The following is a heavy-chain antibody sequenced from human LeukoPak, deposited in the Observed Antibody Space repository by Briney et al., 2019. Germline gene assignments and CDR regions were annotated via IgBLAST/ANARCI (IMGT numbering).Heavy chain of an antibody. CDR3: ARVPRTVVGTKDAKYFQH. V-gene: IGHV3-74*01. J-gene: IGHJ1*01. Sequence: GGSLRLSCTASGFTFSSYWMHWVRQAPGKGLVWVSRINSDWSSTNYADSVKGRFTISRDNAKNTLYLQMNSLRAEDTAVYYCARVPRTVVGTKDAKYFQHWGQGTLVTVSS. D-gene: IGHD6-19*01. CDR2: INSDWSST. CDR1: GFTFSSYW.